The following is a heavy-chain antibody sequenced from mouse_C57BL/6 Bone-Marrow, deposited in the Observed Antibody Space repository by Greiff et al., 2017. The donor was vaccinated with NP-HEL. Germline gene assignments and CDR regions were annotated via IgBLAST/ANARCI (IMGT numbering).Heavy chain of an antibody. CDR1: GFTFTDYY. CDR2: IRNKANGYTT. V-gene: IGHV7-3*01. Sequence: VQLKESGGGLVQPGGSLSLSCAASGFTFTDYYMSWVRQPPGKALEWLGFIRNKANGYTTEYSASVKGRFTISRDNSQSILYLQMNALRAEDSATYYCARYKSNYGWFAYWGQGTLVTVSA. D-gene: IGHD2-5*01. J-gene: IGHJ3*01. CDR3: ARYKSNYGWFAY.